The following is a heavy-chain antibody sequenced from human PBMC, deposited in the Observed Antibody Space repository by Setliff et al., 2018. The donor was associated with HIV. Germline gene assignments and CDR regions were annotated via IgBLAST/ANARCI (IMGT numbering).Heavy chain of an antibody. CDR3: ANLWEMGA. CDR2: IKKDGSEI. V-gene: IGHV3-7*01. Sequence: GGSLRLSCAASGFTFSNYWMDWVRQVPGEGLEWVATIKKDGSEIYYVDSVKGRFTISRDNARTSVYLEMRSLRVEDTAVYLCANLWEMGAWGQGTLVTVSS. D-gene: IGHD1-26*01. J-gene: IGHJ5*02. CDR1: GFTFSNYW.